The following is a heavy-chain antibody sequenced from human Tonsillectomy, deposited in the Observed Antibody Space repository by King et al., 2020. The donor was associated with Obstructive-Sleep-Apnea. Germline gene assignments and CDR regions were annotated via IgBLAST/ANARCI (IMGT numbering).Heavy chain of an antibody. Sequence: EQLVQSGTEVKQPGASVKVSCKASGYTFSAYYVHWVRQAPGHGLEWMGYIYPKIGGTKVAQKFQGRVTMTRDTSITTAYMDLSSLTSDDTAMYYCARVEGSAATATDWGQGTLVTVSS. V-gene: IGHV1-2*02. CDR1: GYTFSAYY. CDR2: IYPKIGGT. CDR3: ARVEGSAATATD. D-gene: IGHD3-10*01. J-gene: IGHJ4*02.